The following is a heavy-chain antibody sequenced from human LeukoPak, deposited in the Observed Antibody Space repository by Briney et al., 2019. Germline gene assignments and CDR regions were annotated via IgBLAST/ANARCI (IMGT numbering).Heavy chain of an antibody. D-gene: IGHD4-17*01. CDR2: INPSGGST. CDR1: GDTFTSHY. J-gene: IGHJ4*02. Sequence: ASVKVSCKASGDTFTSHYMHWVRQAPGQGLEWMGIINPSGGSTSYAQKFQGRVTMTRDMSTSTVYMELSSLRSEDTAVYYCARVRRNGDYDYWGQGTLVTVSS. CDR3: ARVRRNGDYDY. V-gene: IGHV1-46*01.